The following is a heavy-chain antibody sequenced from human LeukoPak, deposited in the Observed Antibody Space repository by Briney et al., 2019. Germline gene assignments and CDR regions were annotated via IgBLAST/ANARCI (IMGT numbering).Heavy chain of an antibody. J-gene: IGHJ4*02. CDR1: GFTFSTYA. D-gene: IGHD3-9*01. Sequence: PGGSLRLSCAASGFTFSTYAMNWVRQAPGKGLDWVSGISGSGATTYYADSVKGRFTISRDNSKNTLYLQMNSLRAEDTAVYYCANVRYFDWYYFDYWGQGALVTVSS. CDR2: ISGSGATT. CDR3: ANVRYFDWYYFDY. V-gene: IGHV3-23*01.